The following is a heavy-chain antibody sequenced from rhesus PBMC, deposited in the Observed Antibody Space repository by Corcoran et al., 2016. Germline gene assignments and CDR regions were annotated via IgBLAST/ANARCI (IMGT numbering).Heavy chain of an antibody. CDR3: ARDSSGSGTFDY. V-gene: IGHV4-169*02. J-gene: IGHJ4*01. D-gene: IGHD6-25*01. CDR1: GGSISSSY. CDR2: IYGMGSST. Sequence: QLQLQESGPGLVKPSETLSVTCAVSGGSISSSYWSWIRQAPGKGLEWIGYIYGMGSSTNDNPSLKRRGTRSGHTSKNQLSLKLGAVTTAETAVDYWARDSSGSGTFDYWGQGVLFTVSS.